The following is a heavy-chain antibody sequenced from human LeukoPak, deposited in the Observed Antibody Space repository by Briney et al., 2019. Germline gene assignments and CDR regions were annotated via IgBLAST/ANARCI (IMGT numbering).Heavy chain of an antibody. CDR3: TRGKWRGRTSGIFDY. V-gene: IGHV3-49*03. CDR1: GFTFRSYA. Sequence: GGSLRLSCAASGFTFRSYAMSWFRQAPGKGLEWVGFIRSKAYGGTTEYAASVKGRFTISRDDSKSIAYLQMNSLKTEDTAVYYCTRGKWRGRTSGIFDYWGQGTLVTVSS. D-gene: IGHD6-19*01. CDR2: IRSKAYGGTT. J-gene: IGHJ4*02.